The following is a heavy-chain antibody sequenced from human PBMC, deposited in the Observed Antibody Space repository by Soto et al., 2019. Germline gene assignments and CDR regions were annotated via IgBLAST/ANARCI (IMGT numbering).Heavy chain of an antibody. CDR2: IYHSGST. CDR1: GGSISRSHW. Sequence: SETLSLTCAVSGGSISRSHWWSWVRQPPGKGLEWIGEIYHSGSTNYNPSLKSRVPISVDKSKNQFSLQLTSVTAADTAVYYCASVSVTGTHLDYWGQGTQVTVPS. CDR3: ASVSVTGTHLDY. V-gene: IGHV4-4*02. J-gene: IGHJ4*02. D-gene: IGHD6-19*01.